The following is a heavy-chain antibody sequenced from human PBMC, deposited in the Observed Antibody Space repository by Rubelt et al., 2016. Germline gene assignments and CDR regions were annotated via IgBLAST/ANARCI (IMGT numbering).Heavy chain of an antibody. CDR1: GGSFSGYY. Sequence: QVQLQQWGAGLLKPSETLSLTCAVYGGSFSGYYWSWIRQPPGKGLEWIGEVNHSGGISYNPSLKSRVTISVDTSKNQIPLKVRSVTAADTAVYYCARGWVGSYQFYYYYGMDVWARGTTVTVSS. D-gene: IGHD1-26*01. J-gene: IGHJ6*02. CDR2: VNHSGGI. CDR3: ARGWVGSYQFYYYYGMDV. V-gene: IGHV4-34*01.